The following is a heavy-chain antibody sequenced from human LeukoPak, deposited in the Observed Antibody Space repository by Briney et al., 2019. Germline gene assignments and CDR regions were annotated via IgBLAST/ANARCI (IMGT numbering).Heavy chain of an antibody. V-gene: IGHV4-61*02. D-gene: IGHD5-18*01. CDR3: ARVYSNFFDY. J-gene: IGHJ4*02. CDR1: GGSISSGSYY. Sequence: SETLSLTCTVSGGSISSGSYYWSWIRQPAGKGLEWIGRIYTSGSTNYNPSLKSRVTISVDTSKNQFSLKLSSVTAADTAAYYCARVYSNFFDYWGQGTLVTVSS. CDR2: IYTSGST.